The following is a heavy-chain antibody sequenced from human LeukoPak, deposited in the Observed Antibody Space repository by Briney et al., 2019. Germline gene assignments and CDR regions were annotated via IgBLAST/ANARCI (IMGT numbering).Heavy chain of an antibody. Sequence: SETLSLTCTVSGGSISSDYWSWIRQPPGKGLEWIGYIYYSGSTNYNPSLKSRVTISVDTSKNQFSLKLSSVTAADTAVYYCARFLPLGYFDYWGQGTLVTVSS. CDR2: IYYSGST. V-gene: IGHV4-59*08. CDR1: GGSISSDY. J-gene: IGHJ4*02. CDR3: ARFLPLGYFDY.